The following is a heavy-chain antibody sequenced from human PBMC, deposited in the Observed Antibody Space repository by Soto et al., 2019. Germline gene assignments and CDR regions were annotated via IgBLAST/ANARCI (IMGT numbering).Heavy chain of an antibody. V-gene: IGHV4-34*12. CDR3: ARSPLGYDYVRQTWREVGDSFDI. CDR2: LIHGGST. CDR1: SLGGFH. J-gene: IGHJ3*02. D-gene: IGHD3-16*01. Sequence: SLGGFHWTWLRQAPGKGLEWIGELIHGGSTNYNPSLKSRVSFSLDTSKNQFSLHLMSVTAADTAVYYCARSPLGYDYVRQTWREVGDSFDIWGRGTMVTVSS.